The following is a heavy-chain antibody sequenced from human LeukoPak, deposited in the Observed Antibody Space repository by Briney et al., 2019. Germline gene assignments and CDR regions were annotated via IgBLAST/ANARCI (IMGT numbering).Heavy chain of an antibody. J-gene: IGHJ4*02. CDR3: AKGVSSLTFSFDY. Sequence: GGSLRLSRAASGFTFSSYAMSWVRQAPGKGLEWVSSISGSSTYYADSVKGRFTISRDNSKNTLYLQMNSLRAEDTAVYYCAKGVSSLTFSFDYWGQGTLVTVSS. CDR2: ISGSST. V-gene: IGHV3-23*01. CDR1: GFTFSSYA. D-gene: IGHD6-13*01.